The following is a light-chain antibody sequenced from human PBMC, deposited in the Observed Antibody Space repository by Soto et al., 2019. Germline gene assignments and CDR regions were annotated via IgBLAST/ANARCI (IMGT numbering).Light chain of an antibody. CDR1: RSDVGGYNY. CDR2: DVT. J-gene: IGLJ2*01. CDR3: SSYSGSSIVV. V-gene: IGLV2-14*01. Sequence: QSVLTQPASVSGSPGQSITISCTGTRSDVGGYNYVSWYQQVPGKAPTLMIYDVTNRPSGVSNRFSGSTSGNTSSLTISGLESEDEADYYCSSYSGSSIVVFGGGTKLTVL.